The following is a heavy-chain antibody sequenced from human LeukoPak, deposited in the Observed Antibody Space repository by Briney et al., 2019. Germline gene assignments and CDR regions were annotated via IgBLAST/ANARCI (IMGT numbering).Heavy chain of an antibody. D-gene: IGHD2-15*01. J-gene: IGHJ5*02. Sequence: SETLSLTCTVSGDSISSNDYYWGWIRQPPGKGLEWIGSIYYGGSTYYNPSLKSRVITSVDTSMNQFSLKLSFVTTADTAVYYCARALGYCSGGSCTRGYNWFDPWGQGTLVTVSS. CDR3: ARALGYCSGGSCTRGYNWFDP. CDR2: IYYGGST. CDR1: GDSISSNDYY. V-gene: IGHV4-39*01.